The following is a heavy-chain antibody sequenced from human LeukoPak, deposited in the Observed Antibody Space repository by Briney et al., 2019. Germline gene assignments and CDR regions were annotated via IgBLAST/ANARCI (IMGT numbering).Heavy chain of an antibody. CDR3: ARGPLADY. J-gene: IGHJ4*02. V-gene: IGHV4-34*01. CDR2: INHSGGT. Sequence: XGKGLEWIGEINHSGGTDYNPSLKSRVTISVDTSKNQFSLKLSSVTAADTAVYYCARGPLADYWGQGTLVTVSS.